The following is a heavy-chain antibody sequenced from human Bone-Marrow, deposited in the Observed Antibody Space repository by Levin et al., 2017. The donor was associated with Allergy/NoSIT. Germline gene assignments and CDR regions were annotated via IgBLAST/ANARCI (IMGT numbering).Heavy chain of an antibody. V-gene: IGHV1-2*07. CDR3: ARGGDYATLDY. CDR2: INPDSGAT. J-gene: IGHJ4*02. CDR1: GYTFSDNY. Sequence: ASVKVSCKASGYTFSDNYIHWVRQAPGQGLEWMGWINPDSGATKYAHMFEGRVIITTDTSLSTAYMELNRLTSDDTAVYYCARGGDYATLDYWGQGTLVTVSS. D-gene: IGHD3-16*01.